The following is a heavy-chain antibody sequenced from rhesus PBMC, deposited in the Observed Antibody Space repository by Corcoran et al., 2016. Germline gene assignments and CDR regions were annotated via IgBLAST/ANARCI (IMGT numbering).Heavy chain of an antibody. V-gene: IGHV4-165*02. CDR1: GGPISGNY. Sequence: QVQLQESGPGLVKPSETLSLTCVASGGPISGNYWNWIRQFPGKGLEWIGYITGSSGNTYYNPSLKSRVTISTDTSKNQLSLKLTSVTAADSAVYYCSRNNEFWGQGALVTVSS. CDR3: SRNNEF. J-gene: IGHJ1*01. CDR2: ITGSSGNT.